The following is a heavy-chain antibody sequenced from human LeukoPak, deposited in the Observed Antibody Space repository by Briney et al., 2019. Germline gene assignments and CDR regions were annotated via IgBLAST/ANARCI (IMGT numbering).Heavy chain of an antibody. J-gene: IGHJ5*02. D-gene: IGHD3-10*01. V-gene: IGHV4-38-2*02. CDR2: INHSGST. CDR1: NYSITSGYY. CDR3: ARAVLGELLYLDWFDP. Sequence: SETLSLTCSVSNYSITSGYYWAWIRQPPGKGLEWIGTINHSGSTHYNPSLKSRVTISVDTSKNRFSLKLSSVTAADTAVCYCARAVLGELLYLDWFDPWGQGTLVTVSS.